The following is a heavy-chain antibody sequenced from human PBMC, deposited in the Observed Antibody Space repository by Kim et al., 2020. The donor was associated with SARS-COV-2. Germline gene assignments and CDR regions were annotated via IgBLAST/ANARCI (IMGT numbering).Heavy chain of an antibody. CDR3: ARRGRDGYNPDY. V-gene: IGHV4-39*01. Sequence: YYTPSLKCRVTMTVDTSKNQFSLKLSSVTAADTAVYYCARRGRDGYNPDYWGQGTLVTVSS. J-gene: IGHJ4*02. D-gene: IGHD5-12*01.